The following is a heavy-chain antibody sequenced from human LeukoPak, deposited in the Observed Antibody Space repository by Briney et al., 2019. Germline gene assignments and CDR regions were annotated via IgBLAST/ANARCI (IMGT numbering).Heavy chain of an antibody. CDR1: GFTFSRYG. CDR2: ISYDGSNK. D-gene: IGHD6-19*01. CDR3: AKVRASGWSPFDY. J-gene: IGHJ4*02. V-gene: IGHV3-30*04. Sequence: GGSLRLSCAASGFTFSRYGMHWVRQAPGKGLEWVTAISYDGSNKYYADSVKGRFTISRDNSKNTLYLQMNSLRAEDTAVYYCAKVRASGWSPFDYWGQGTLVTVSS.